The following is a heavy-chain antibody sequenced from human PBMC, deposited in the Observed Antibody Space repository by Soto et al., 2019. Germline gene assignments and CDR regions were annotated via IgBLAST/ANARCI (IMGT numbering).Heavy chain of an antibody. CDR3: ARAYYGYYYYYGMDV. CDR2: IYYSGST. Sequence: PSETLSLTCAVYGRSFSKYYWSWIRQPPGKGLEWIGYIYYSGSTNYNPSLKSRVTISVDTSKNQFSLKLSSVTAADTAVYYCARAYYGYYYYYGMDVWGQGTTVTVSS. CDR1: GRSFSKYY. J-gene: IGHJ6*02. V-gene: IGHV4-59*01. D-gene: IGHD3-22*01.